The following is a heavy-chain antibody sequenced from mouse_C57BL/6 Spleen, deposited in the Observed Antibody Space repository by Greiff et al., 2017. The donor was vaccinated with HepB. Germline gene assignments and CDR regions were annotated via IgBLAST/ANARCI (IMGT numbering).Heavy chain of an antibody. D-gene: IGHD2-12*01. CDR1: GFTFSNYW. CDR2: IRLKSDNYAT. CDR3: TALYSAY. V-gene: IGHV6-3*01. J-gene: IGHJ3*01. Sequence: DAMLVESGGGLVQPGGSMKLSCVASGFTFSNYWMNWVRQSPEKGLEWVAQIRLKSDNYATHYAESVKGRFTISRDDSKSSVYLQMNNLRAEDTGIYYCTALYSAYWGQGTLVTVSA.